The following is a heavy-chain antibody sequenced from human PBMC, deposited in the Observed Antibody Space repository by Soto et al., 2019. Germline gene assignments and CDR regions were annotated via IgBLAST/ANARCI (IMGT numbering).Heavy chain of an antibody. J-gene: IGHJ4*02. V-gene: IGHV4-31*03. Sequence: SETLSLTCSVSGFFTFSGSYYWSWIRQRPGKGLECLGYIFNSGSAYYNPSLRSRVTISIDTSKDEFSLTLSSVTAADTAVYFCARGYSGYDYNFDYWGQGISVTVS. CDR2: IFNSGSA. D-gene: IGHD5-12*01. CDR1: GFFTFSGSYY. CDR3: ARGYSGYDYNFDY.